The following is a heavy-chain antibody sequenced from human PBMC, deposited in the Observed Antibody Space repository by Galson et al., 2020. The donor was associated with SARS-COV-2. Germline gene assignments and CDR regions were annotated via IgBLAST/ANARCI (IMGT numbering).Heavy chain of an antibody. V-gene: IGHV3-74*01. CDR1: GFTFENYW. D-gene: IGHD1-26*01. CDR2: INSDGATR. CDR3: ARDVGSVRHPDY. J-gene: IGHJ4*02. Sequence: GGSLRLSCSASGFTFENYWMCWVRQAPGKGLVWVSRINSDGATRTYADSVKGRFTISRDNAKSTLHLLMDSLSVEDTAMYYCARDVGSVRHPDYWGQGTLVTVSS.